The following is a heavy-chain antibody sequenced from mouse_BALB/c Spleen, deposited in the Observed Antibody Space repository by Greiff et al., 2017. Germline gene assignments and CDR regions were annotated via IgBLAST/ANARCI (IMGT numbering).Heavy chain of an antibody. CDR2: IYPGNGDT. CDR1: GYTFTSYN. V-gene: IGHV1-12*01. J-gene: IGHJ2*01. Sequence: VQLQQPGAELVKPGASVKMSCKASGYTFTSYNMHWVKQTPGQGLEWIGAIYPGNGDTSYNQKFKGKATLTADKSSSTAYMQLSSLTSEDSAVYYCARRDGNYYYFDYWGQGTTLTVSS. CDR3: ARRDGNYYYFDY. D-gene: IGHD2-1*01.